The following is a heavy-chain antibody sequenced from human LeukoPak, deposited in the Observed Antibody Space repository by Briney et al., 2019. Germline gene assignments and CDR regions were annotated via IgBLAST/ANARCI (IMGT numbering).Heavy chain of an antibody. CDR2: ISYDGSNK. CDR1: GFTFSSYA. CDR3: ARAARQWLVSDAFDI. J-gene: IGHJ3*02. D-gene: IGHD6-19*01. V-gene: IGHV3-30*04. Sequence: GGSLRLSCAASGFTFSSYAMHWVRQAPGKGLEWVAVISYDGSNKYHADSVKGRFTISRDNSKNTLYLQMNSLRAEDTAVYYCARAARQWLVSDAFDIWGQGTMVTVSS.